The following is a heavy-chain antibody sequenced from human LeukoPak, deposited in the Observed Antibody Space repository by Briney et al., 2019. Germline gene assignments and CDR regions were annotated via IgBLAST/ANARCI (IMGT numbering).Heavy chain of an antibody. CDR1: GVTFSSYA. D-gene: IGHD6-6*01. CDR2: ISSSGDST. V-gene: IGHV3-23*01. J-gene: IGHJ4*02. CDR3: AKHMGSQNRPFDY. Sequence: GGSLRISCGASGVTFSSYAMNWVRQAPGKGLEWVSSISSSGDSTYYADSVKGRFTISRDNSKNTLYLQLNSLRAEDTAIYYCAKHMGSQNRPFDYWGQGTLVTVSS.